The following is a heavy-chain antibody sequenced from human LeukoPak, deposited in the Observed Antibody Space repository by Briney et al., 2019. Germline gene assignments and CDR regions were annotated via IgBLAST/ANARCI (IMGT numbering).Heavy chain of an antibody. CDR1: GFTFTSYG. CDR2: ITYDGYYK. Sequence: GTSLRLSCAASGFTFTSYGMHWVRQAPGKGLEWVALITYDGYYKYYSDSVKGRFTISSDTSKNTLYLQMNSLRAEDTAGYYCARDLSPVVRASPMGYWGQGTLVTVSS. J-gene: IGHJ4*02. D-gene: IGHD3-10*01. V-gene: IGHV3-30*03. CDR3: ARDLSPVVRASPMGY.